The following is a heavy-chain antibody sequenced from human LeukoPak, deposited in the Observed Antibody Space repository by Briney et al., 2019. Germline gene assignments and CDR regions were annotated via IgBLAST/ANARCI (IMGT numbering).Heavy chain of an antibody. CDR1: GFTFSSYT. CDR3: ARVGSWDTFDV. D-gene: IGHD3-10*01. Sequence: PGGSLRLSCAASGFTFSSYTTNWVRQAPGKGLEWVSSISSSSTYIYYADSVKGRFTISRDNAKNSLYLQMNSLRAEDTAVYHCARVGSWDTFDVWGQGTMVTVSS. J-gene: IGHJ3*01. V-gene: IGHV3-21*01. CDR2: ISSSSTYI.